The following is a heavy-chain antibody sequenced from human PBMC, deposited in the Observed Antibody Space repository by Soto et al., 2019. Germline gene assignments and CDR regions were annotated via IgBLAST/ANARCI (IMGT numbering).Heavy chain of an antibody. J-gene: IGHJ6*02. Sequence: PGGSLRLSCAASGFTFSSYSMNWVRQAPGKGLEWVSYISSSSSTIYYADSVKGRFTISRDNAKNSLYLQMNSLRDEDTAVYYCACSPDRSGYYPPYYYSGMDAWGQRATVT. CDR3: ACSPDRSGYYPPYYYSGMDA. CDR2: ISSSSSTI. D-gene: IGHD3-22*01. CDR1: GFTFSSYS. V-gene: IGHV3-48*02.